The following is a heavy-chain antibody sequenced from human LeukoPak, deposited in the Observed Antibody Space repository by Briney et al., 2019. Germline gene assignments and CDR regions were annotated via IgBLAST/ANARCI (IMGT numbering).Heavy chain of an antibody. J-gene: IGHJ5*02. V-gene: IGHV4-59*01. D-gene: IGHD3-3*01. Sequence: SETLSLTCTVSGGSISSYYWSWIRQPPGKGLEWIGYIYYSGSTNYNPSLKSRVTISVDTSKNQFSLKLSSVTAADTAVYYCARDNYDFWSGYYTHWFDPWGQGTLVTVSS. CDR2: IYYSGST. CDR3: ARDNYDFWSGYYTHWFDP. CDR1: GGSISSYY.